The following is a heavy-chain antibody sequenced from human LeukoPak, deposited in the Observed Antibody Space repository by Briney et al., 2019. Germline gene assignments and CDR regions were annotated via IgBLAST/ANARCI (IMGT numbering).Heavy chain of an antibody. Sequence: GGSLRLSCAASGFTVSSNYMSWVRQAPGKGLEWVSLIYSGGTTHYADSVKGRFTISRDNSKNTLYLEINGLRAEDTAVYYCARDTSGIGMDVWGQGTTVTVSS. V-gene: IGHV3-53*01. CDR2: IYSGGTT. CDR3: ARDTSGIGMDV. J-gene: IGHJ6*02. D-gene: IGHD3-10*01. CDR1: GFTVSSNY.